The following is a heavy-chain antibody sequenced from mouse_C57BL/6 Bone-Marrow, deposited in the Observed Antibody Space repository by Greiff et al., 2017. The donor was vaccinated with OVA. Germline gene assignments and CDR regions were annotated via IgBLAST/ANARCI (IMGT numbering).Heavy chain of an antibody. V-gene: IGHV5-2*01. J-gene: IGHJ2*01. D-gene: IGHD6-1*01. CDR2: INSDAGST. CDR1: EYEFPSHY. CDR3: ARDPSKYFDD. Sequence: EVQLQQSGGGLVQPGESLKLSCESNEYEFPSHYMSWVRKTPEKRLELVAAINSDAGSTYYPDTMERRFIISRDNTKMTLYLQMSSLRSEDTALYYCARDPSKYFDDWGQGTTLTVST.